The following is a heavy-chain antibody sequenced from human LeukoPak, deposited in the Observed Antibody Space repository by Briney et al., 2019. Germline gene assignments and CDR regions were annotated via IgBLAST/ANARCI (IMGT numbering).Heavy chain of an antibody. CDR1: GGTFSSYA. D-gene: IGHD6-19*01. V-gene: IGHV1-69*04. J-gene: IGHJ4*02. Sequence: SVKVSCRASGGTFSSYAISWVRQAPGQGLEWMGRIIPIFGIANYAQKFQGRVTITADKSTSTAYMELSSLRSEDTAVYYCARGSPSPSGPVDYWGQGTLVTVSS. CDR2: IIPIFGIA. CDR3: ARGSPSPSGPVDY.